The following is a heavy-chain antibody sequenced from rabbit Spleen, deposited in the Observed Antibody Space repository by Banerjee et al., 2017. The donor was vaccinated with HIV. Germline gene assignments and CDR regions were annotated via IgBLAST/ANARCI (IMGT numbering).Heavy chain of an antibody. CDR2: INSFTGRP. CDR3: ARDLAGAVGWNFDL. D-gene: IGHD4-1*01. V-gene: IGHV1S45*01. CDR1: GFSFSNKAV. J-gene: IGHJ4*01. Sequence: QEQLVESGGGLVKPEGSLKLSCTASGFSFSNKAVMCWVRQTPGKGLEWIASINSFTGRPVYATWAKGRFPVSKASWTTVTLQMTSLTAADTASYFCARDLAGAVGWNFDLWGPGTLVTVS.